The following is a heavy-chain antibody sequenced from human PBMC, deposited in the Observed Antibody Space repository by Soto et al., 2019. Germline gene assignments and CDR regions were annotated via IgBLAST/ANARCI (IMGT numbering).Heavy chain of an antibody. J-gene: IGHJ4*02. V-gene: IGHV1-18*01. Sequence: GASVKVSCKASGYTFTSYGISWVRQAPGQGLEWMGWISAYSGNTNYAQKLQGRVTMTTDTSTSTAYMELRSLRSDDTAVYYCAFAYDLGAYRYLPDFWGQGTLVTVSS. CDR3: AFAYDLGAYRYLPDF. CDR1: GYTFTSYG. CDR2: ISAYSGNT. D-gene: IGHD2-21*01.